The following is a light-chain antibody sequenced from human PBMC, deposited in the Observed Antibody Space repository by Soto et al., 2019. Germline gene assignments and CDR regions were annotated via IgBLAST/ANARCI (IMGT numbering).Light chain of an antibody. CDR1: SSDVGSYNY. Sequence: QSALTQPRSVSGSPGQSVTISCTETSSDVGSYNYVSWYQQHPGKAPKLMIYDVSKRPSGVPDRFSGSKSGNTASLTISGLQAEDEADYYCCSYAGSYTHYVFGTGTKLTVL. CDR2: DVS. V-gene: IGLV2-11*01. J-gene: IGLJ1*01. CDR3: CSYAGSYTHYV.